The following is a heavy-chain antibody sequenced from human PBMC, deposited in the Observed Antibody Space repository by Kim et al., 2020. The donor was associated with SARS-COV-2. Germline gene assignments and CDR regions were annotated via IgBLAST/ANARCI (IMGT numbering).Heavy chain of an antibody. Sequence: KGRFTISRDNAKNSLYLPMNSLRAEDTALYYCAKDRREWLSYYYYYYMDVWGKGTTVTVSS. CDR3: AKDRREWLSYYYYYYMDV. D-gene: IGHD3-3*01. J-gene: IGHJ6*03. V-gene: IGHV3-9*01.